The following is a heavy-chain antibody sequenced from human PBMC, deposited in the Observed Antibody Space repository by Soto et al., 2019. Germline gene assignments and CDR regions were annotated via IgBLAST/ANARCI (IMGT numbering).Heavy chain of an antibody. CDR3: AKSLYYYDSSPLDH. V-gene: IGHV3-43D*04. CDR1: GFDFEDHA. D-gene: IGHD3-22*01. CDR2: TNSDGTDS. J-gene: IGHJ4*02. Sequence: PGGSLRLSSAAEGFDFEDHAMHWVSQVPGKGLEWVSLTNSDGTDSYYMDSVKGRFTISRDNAKSTLYLQMDRLRPEDTALYFCAKSLYYYDSSPLDHWGQGTLLTVSS.